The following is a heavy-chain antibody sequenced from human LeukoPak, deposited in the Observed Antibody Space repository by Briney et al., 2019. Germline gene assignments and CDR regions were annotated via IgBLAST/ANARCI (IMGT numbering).Heavy chain of an antibody. V-gene: IGHV1-69*05. Sequence: GASVKVSCKASGGTFSSYNLSWVRQAPGQGLEWMGGIIPIFGTANNAQKFQGRVTITTDESTSTVYMELSSLRSEDTAVYYCARDRSFSSPDAFDIWGQGTMVTVS. CDR2: IIPIFGTA. J-gene: IGHJ3*02. CDR1: GGTFSSYN. D-gene: IGHD6-6*01. CDR3: ARDRSFSSPDAFDI.